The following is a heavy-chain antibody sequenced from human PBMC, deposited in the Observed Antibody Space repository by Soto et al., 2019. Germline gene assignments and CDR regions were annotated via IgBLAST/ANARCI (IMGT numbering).Heavy chain of an antibody. CDR3: TRDRGAGSFTGFDY. D-gene: IGHD3-10*01. CDR2: IYHSGST. CDR1: GGSISSSNW. V-gene: IGHV4-4*02. Sequence: QVQLQESGPGLLKPSGTLSLTCAVSGGSISSSNWWTWVRQPPGKGLEWIGEIYHSGSTNYNPSLKGRVTMSVDMSKNQFSLQLTSVTAADTAVYYCTRDRGAGSFTGFDYWGQGTLVTVSS. J-gene: IGHJ4*02.